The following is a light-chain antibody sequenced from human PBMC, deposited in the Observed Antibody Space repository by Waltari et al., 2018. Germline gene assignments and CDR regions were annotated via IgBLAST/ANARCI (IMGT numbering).Light chain of an antibody. V-gene: IGLV1-44*01. CDR2: RSD. CDR1: ASNIGGNL. J-gene: IGLJ3*02. CDR3: ASWDDSLNGHWV. Sequence: QSVLTQTPSASGPPGQRVPIPCSGSASNIGGNLVNWYQQLPGKAPKLLIYRSDLRPSGVPDRFSGSKSGTSASLAISGLQSEDEADYFCASWDDSLNGHWVFGGGTKVTVL.